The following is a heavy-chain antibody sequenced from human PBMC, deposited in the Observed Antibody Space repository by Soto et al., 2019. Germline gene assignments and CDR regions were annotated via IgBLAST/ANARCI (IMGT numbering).Heavy chain of an antibody. J-gene: IGHJ4*02. D-gene: IGHD3-10*01. CDR2: MNPNSGNT. Sequence: GASVKVSCKASGYTFTSYDINWVRQATGQGLEWMGWMNPNSGNTGYAQKFQGRVTMTRNTSISTAYMELSSLRSEDTAVYYCARSITMVRGALSGWGQRTLVTVSS. CDR3: ARSITMVRGALSG. CDR1: GYTFTSYD. V-gene: IGHV1-8*01.